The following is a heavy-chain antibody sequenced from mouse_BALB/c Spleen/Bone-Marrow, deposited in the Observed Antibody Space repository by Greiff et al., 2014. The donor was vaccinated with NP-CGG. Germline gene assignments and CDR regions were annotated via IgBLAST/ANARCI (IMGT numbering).Heavy chain of an antibody. D-gene: IGHD1-2*01. CDR3: ARITTATGAMDY. V-gene: IGHV2-9*02. CDR1: GFSLPTYG. CDR2: LWADGST. Sequence: VTLPASGPGLVAPSQSLSITCTVSGFSLPTYGVHWVRPPPGTGLEWLGVLWADGSTNYNSALMSRLSISKDNSKSQVFLKMNSLQTDDTAMYYCARITTATGAMDYWGQGTSVTVSS. J-gene: IGHJ4*01.